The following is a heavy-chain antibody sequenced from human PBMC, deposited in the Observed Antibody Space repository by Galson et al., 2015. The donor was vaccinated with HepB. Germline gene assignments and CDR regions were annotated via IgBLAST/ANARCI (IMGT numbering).Heavy chain of an antibody. CDR3: ARGYSYPNWFDP. J-gene: IGHJ5*02. Sequence: SLRLSCAASGFTFSSYAMHWVRQAPGKGLEWVAVISYDGSNKYYADSVKGRFTISRDNSKNTLYLQMNSLRAEDTAVYYCARGYSYPNWFDPWGQGTLVTVSS. CDR2: ISYDGSNK. V-gene: IGHV3-30*04. D-gene: IGHD5-18*01. CDR1: GFTFSSYA.